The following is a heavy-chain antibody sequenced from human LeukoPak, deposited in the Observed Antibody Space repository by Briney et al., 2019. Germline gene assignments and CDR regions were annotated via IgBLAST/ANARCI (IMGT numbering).Heavy chain of an antibody. CDR1: GDSVSSINGD. V-gene: IGHV6-1*01. Sequence: KPSQTLSVTCAISGDSVSSINGDWNWVRQSPSRGLEWLGRTYYRSKWYYDYASSIQGRISINPDASKNQFSLLLHSVTPEDTAVYYCARDVATSGWYTFDYWGQGSLVTVSS. J-gene: IGHJ4*02. D-gene: IGHD6-19*01. CDR3: ARDVATSGWYTFDY. CDR2: TYYRSKWYY.